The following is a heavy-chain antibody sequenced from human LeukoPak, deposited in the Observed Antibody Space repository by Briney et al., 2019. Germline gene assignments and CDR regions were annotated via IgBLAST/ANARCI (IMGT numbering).Heavy chain of an antibody. D-gene: IGHD2-15*01. CDR1: GGSISSYY. V-gene: IGHV4-4*07. CDR2: IYTSGST. J-gene: IGHJ3*02. Sequence: PSETLSLTCTVSGGSISSYYWSWIRQPAGKGLEWIGRIYTSGSTNYNPSLKSRVTMSVDTSKNQFSLKLSSVTAADTAVYYCARDRRNVVVVDAFDIWGQGTMVTVSS. CDR3: ARDRRNVVVVDAFDI.